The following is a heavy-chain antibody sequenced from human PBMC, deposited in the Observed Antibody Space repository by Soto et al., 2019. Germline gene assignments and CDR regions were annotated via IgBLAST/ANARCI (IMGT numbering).Heavy chain of an antibody. D-gene: IGHD2-21*02. Sequence: ASVKGSCKASGYTFTSYYMHWVRQAPGQGLEWMGIIRPSGGSTTYAQKFQGRVTMTRDTSTSTVYMELSSLRSDDTAVYSSARDIPYCVRVCHDAFDIWG. J-gene: IGHJ3*02. CDR3: ARDIPYCVRVCHDAFDI. V-gene: IGHV1-46*01. CDR1: GYTFTSYY. CDR2: IRPSGGST.